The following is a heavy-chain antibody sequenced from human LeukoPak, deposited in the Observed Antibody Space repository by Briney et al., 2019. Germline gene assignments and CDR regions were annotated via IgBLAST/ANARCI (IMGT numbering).Heavy chain of an antibody. V-gene: IGHV4-61*02. J-gene: IGHJ6*03. Sequence: PSQTLSLTCTVSGGSINSGSHYWTWIRQPAGKGLEYIGRVYSSGSTDSNPSLRSRLTMSVDMSKNQLSLKLSSVTAAATAVYYCARLARFGELLPYFYYMDVWGKGTTVTVSS. CDR1: GGSINSGSHY. CDR3: ARLARFGELLPYFYYMDV. D-gene: IGHD3-10*01. CDR2: VYSSGST.